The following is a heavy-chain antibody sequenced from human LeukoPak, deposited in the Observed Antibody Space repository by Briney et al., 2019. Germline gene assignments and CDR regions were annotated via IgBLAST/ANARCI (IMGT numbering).Heavy chain of an antibody. Sequence: GGSLRLSCAASGFTFSSYAMSWVRQAPGKGLEWVSTISGSGSNTFYADSVKGRFTISRDNSKNTLYLQMNSLRAEDTAVYYCASPYYYASGSFDVWGQGTLVTVSS. D-gene: IGHD3-10*01. V-gene: IGHV3-23*01. CDR3: ASPYYYASGSFDV. CDR1: GFTFSSYA. J-gene: IGHJ4*02. CDR2: ISGSGSNT.